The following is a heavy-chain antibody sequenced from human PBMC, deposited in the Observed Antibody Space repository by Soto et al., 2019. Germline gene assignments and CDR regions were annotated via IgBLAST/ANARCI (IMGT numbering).Heavy chain of an antibody. V-gene: IGHV3-74*01. CDR2: INSDGSHT. Sequence: DVQLVESGGGVVQPGGSLRLSCAASGLSFNIYWMHWVRQVPGKGLVWLARINSDGSHTIYVDSVKGRFTISSDNAKITVFLEMDSLRDEETGVYYCAGGMAGLDVWGQGTTVTVSS. CDR3: AGGMAGLDV. CDR1: GLSFNIYW. J-gene: IGHJ6*02. D-gene: IGHD3-16*01.